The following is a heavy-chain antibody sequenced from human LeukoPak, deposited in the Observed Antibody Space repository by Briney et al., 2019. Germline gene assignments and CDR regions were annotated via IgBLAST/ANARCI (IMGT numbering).Heavy chain of an antibody. CDR2: ISAYNGNT. J-gene: IGHJ5*02. Sequence: ATVKVSCKASGYTFTSYGISWVRQAPGQGLEWMGWISAYNGNTNYAQKLQGRVTMTTDTSTSTAYMELRSLRSDDTAVYYCARESSSGWHNWFDPWGQGTLVTVSS. D-gene: IGHD6-19*01. CDR3: ARESSSGWHNWFDP. CDR1: GYTFTSYG. V-gene: IGHV1-18*01.